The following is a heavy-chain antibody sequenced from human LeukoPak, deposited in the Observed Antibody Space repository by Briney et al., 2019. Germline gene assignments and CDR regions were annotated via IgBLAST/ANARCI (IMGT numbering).Heavy chain of an antibody. CDR1: GYTFTSYY. J-gene: IGHJ4*02. CDR2: INPSGGST. Sequence: GASVKGSCKASGYTFTSYYMHWVRQAPGKGLEGMGIINPSGGSTSYAQKFQGRVTMTRDTSTSTVYMELSSLRSEDTAVYYCARAGTQTKKRWLQPPNHFDYWGQGTLVTVSS. CDR3: ARAGTQTKKRWLQPPNHFDY. D-gene: IGHD5-24*01. V-gene: IGHV1-46*01.